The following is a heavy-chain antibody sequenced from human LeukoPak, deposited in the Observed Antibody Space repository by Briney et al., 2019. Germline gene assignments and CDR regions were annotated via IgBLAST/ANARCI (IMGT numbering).Heavy chain of an antibody. Sequence: PGGSLKLSCAASGFTFSGSAMHWVRQASGKGLEWVGRIRSKAKSYATAYAASVKGRFTISRDDSKNTAYLQMNSLKTEDTAVYYCTSLAYGSGSYYIAGYYWGQGTLVTVSS. CDR3: TSLAYGSGSYYIAGYY. CDR1: GFTFSGSA. V-gene: IGHV3-73*01. J-gene: IGHJ4*02. CDR2: IRSKAKSYAT. D-gene: IGHD3-10*01.